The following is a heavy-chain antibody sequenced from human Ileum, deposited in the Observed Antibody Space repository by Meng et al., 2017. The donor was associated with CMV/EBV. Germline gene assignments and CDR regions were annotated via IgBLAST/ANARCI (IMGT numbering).Heavy chain of an antibody. CDR3: ARSPPVRSTALFAVLIGGMDV. J-gene: IGHJ6*02. Sequence: GESLKISCAASGFTLSDYYMRWIRQAPGKGLEWVSYISSSAKTINYADSVKGRFTISRDNAENSLSLQMNSLRAEDTAVYYCARSPPVRSTALFAVLIGGMDVWGQGTTVTVSS. D-gene: IGHD3-3*01. CDR1: GFTLSDYY. V-gene: IGHV3-11*01. CDR2: ISSSAKTI.